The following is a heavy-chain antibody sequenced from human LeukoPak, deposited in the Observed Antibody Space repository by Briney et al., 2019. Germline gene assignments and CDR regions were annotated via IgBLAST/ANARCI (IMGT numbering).Heavy chain of an antibody. V-gene: IGHV3-30-3*01. D-gene: IGHD3-22*01. J-gene: IGHJ4*02. Sequence: GGSLRLSCAASGFTFSFYAMHWVRQAPGKGLEWVAIISYDGSNKYNADSVKGRFTISRDNSKNTLYLQMNSLRAEDTAVYYCAKDGRITMIVVVTLGDFDYWGQGTLVTVSS. CDR3: AKDGRITMIVVVTLGDFDY. CDR1: GFTFSFYA. CDR2: ISYDGSNK.